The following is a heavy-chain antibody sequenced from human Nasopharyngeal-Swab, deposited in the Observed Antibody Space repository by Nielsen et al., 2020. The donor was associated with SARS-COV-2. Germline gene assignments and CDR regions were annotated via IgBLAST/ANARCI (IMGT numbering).Heavy chain of an antibody. CDR2: IYYSGST. Sequence: SESLSLTCTVSGGSFSSCDYYWSWIRQPPGKGLEWIGYIYYSGSTYYNPSLKSRVTISVDTSKNQFSLKLSSVTAADTAVYYCARAIGRFTMIVVAIDALDIWGQGTMVTVSS. CDR1: GGSFSSCDYY. V-gene: IGHV4-30-4*01. D-gene: IGHD3-22*01. J-gene: IGHJ3*02. CDR3: ARAIGRFTMIVVAIDALDI.